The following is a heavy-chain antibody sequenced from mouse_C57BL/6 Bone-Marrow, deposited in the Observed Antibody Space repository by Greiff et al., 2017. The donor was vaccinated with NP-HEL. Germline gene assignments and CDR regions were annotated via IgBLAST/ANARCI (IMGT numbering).Heavy chain of an antibody. CDR2: ISGGGGNT. D-gene: IGHD2-5*01. CDR3: ARQAYYSNPFDY. CDR1: GFTFSSYT. J-gene: IGHJ2*01. V-gene: IGHV5-9*01. Sequence: EVMLVESGGGLVKPGGSLKLSCAASGFTFSSYTMSWVRQTPEKRLEWVATISGGGGNTYYPDSVKGRFTISRDNAKNTLYLQMSSLRSEDTALYYCARQAYYSNPFDYWGQGTTLTVSS.